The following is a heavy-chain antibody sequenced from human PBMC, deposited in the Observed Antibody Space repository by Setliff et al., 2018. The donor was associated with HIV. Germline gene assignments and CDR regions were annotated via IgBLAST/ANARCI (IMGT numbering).Heavy chain of an antibody. CDR1: GYTFSRFG. D-gene: IGHD2-2*01. Sequence: ASVKVSCKTSGYTFSRFGFSWVRQAPGQGLEWMVWVSPYNVNTKYAQRFQGRVTMSTDTSTSTIYMELTSLRSDDTAVYYCARWSCGRATCYDSPYNWFEPWGQGTLVTVSS. CDR2: VSPYNVNT. J-gene: IGHJ5*02. V-gene: IGHV1-18*01. CDR3: ARWSCGRATCYDSPYNWFEP.